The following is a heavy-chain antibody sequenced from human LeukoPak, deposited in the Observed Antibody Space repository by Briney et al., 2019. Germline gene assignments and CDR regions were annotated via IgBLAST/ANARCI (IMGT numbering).Heavy chain of an antibody. D-gene: IGHD3-3*01. CDR1: GGSFSGYY. Sequence: SETLSLTCAVYGGSFSGYYWSWIRQPPGKWLEWIGEINHSGSTNYNPSLKSRVTISVDTSKNQFSLKLSSVTAADTAVYYCARRKFWRGRAFDIWGQGTMVTVSS. V-gene: IGHV4-34*01. CDR3: ARRKFWRGRAFDI. CDR2: INHSGST. J-gene: IGHJ3*02.